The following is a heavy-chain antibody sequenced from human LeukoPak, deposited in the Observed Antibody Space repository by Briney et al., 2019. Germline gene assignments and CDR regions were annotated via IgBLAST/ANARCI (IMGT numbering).Heavy chain of an antibody. Sequence: PGGSLRLSCAASGFTFSSYAMSWVRQAPGKGLEWVSAISGSGGSTYYADSVKGRFTISRDNAKNSLYLQMNSLRAEDTAVYYCARDPNYYGSGSYPYGMDVWGQGTTVTVSS. V-gene: IGHV3-23*01. CDR1: GFTFSSYA. J-gene: IGHJ6*02. CDR3: ARDPNYYGSGSYPYGMDV. D-gene: IGHD3-10*01. CDR2: ISGSGGST.